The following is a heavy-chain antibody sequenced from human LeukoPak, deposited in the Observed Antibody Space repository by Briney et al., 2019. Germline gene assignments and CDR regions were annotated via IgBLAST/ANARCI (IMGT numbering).Heavy chain of an antibody. CDR1: GYRFTSYG. CDR2: ISGYNGST. J-gene: IGHJ4*02. V-gene: IGHV1-18*01. Sequence: ASVKVSCKASGYRFTSYGISWVRQAPGQGLEWMGWISGYNGSTNYAQKLQGRVTMTTDTSTSTAYMELRSLRSDDTAVYYCAREYCSTTRCYMADYWGQGTLVTVSS. D-gene: IGHD2-2*01. CDR3: AREYCSTTRCYMADY.